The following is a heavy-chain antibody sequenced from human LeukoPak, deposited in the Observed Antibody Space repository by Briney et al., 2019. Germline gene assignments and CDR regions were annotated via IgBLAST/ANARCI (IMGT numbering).Heavy chain of an antibody. D-gene: IGHD3-22*01. CDR1: GFTFSSYS. V-gene: IGHV3-48*04. J-gene: IGHJ4*02. Sequence: GGSLRLSCAASGFTFSSYSMNWVRQAPGKGLEWVSYITNSGNSKSYADSVKGRFTISRDNAKNSLYLQMNSLRAEDTAVYYCGGGRGYYDSSGYYWGQGTLVTVSS. CDR3: GGGRGYYDSSGYY. CDR2: ITNSGNSK.